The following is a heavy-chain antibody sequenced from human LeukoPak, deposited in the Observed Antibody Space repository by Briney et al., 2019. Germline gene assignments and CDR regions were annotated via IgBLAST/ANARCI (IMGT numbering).Heavy chain of an antibody. CDR1: GYTFTSYD. V-gene: IGHV1-8*01. D-gene: IGHD3-9*01. Sequence: ASVKVSCKASGYTFTSYDINWVRQATGQGLEWMGWMNPNSGNTGYAQKFQGRVTMTRNTSISTAYMELSSLRSEDTAVYYCARLYYDILTGHTLGGVWFDPWGQGTLVTVSS. CDR2: MNPNSGNT. CDR3: ARLYYDILTGHTLGGVWFDP. J-gene: IGHJ5*02.